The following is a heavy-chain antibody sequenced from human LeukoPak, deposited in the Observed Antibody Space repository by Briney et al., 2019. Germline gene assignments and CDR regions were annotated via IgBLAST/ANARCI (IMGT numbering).Heavy chain of an antibody. CDR1: GFTVSSNY. CDR2: IYSGGST. J-gene: IGHJ6*02. CDR3: ARELPPGRGSNWYIGHYGMDV. Sequence: GGSLRLSCAASGFTVSSNYMSWVRQAPGKGLEWVSVIYSGGSTYYADSVKGRFTISRDNSKNTLYLQMNSLRAEDTAVYYCARELPPGRGSNWYIGHYGMDVWGQGTTVTVSS. V-gene: IGHV3-53*01. D-gene: IGHD6-13*01.